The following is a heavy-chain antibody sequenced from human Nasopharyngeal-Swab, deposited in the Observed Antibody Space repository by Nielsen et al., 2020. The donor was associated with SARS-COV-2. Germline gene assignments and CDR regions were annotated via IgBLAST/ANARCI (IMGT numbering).Heavy chain of an antibody. J-gene: IGHJ3*01. CDR3: ARSVADNDAFDL. Sequence: GGSLRPSCAASRFTVSDFYMSWVRQAPGKGLQWVSIIYVGGGTYYADSVKDRFIISRDDSRNTVSLQLNSLRVDDTGVYYCARSVADNDAFDLWGPGTVVSVSS. CDR2: IYVGGGT. CDR1: RFTVSDFY. V-gene: IGHV3-66*01.